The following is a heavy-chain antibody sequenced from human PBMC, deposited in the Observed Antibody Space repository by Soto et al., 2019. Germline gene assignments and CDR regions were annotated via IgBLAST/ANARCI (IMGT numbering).Heavy chain of an antibody. J-gene: IGHJ4*02. CDR2: IYYSGST. Sequence: SETLSLTCTVSGGSISSSSYYWGWIRQPPGKGLEWIGSIYYSGSTYYNPSLKSRVTISVDTSKNQFSLKLSSVTAADTAVYYCARLLQQWLEPYYFDYWGQGTLVTVSS. CDR3: ARLLQQWLEPYYFDY. CDR1: GGSISSSSYY. D-gene: IGHD5-12*01. V-gene: IGHV4-39*01.